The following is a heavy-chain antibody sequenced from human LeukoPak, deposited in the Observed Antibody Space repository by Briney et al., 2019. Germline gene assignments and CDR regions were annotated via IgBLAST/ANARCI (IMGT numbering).Heavy chain of an antibody. CDR1: GGSISSGGYY. Sequence: PSETLSLTCSVSGGSISSGGYYWSWIRQHPGKGLEWIGYIDYSGSTYYNPSLKSRVTISVDTSKNQFSLKLSSVTAADTAVYYCARTKNTPGIAAAGTFGYWGQGTLVTVSS. V-gene: IGHV4-31*03. CDR2: IDYSGST. J-gene: IGHJ4*02. CDR3: ARTKNTPGIAAAGTFGY. D-gene: IGHD6-13*01.